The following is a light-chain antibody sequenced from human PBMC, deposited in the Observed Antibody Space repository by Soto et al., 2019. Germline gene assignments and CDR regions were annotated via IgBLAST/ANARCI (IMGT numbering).Light chain of an antibody. V-gene: IGKV3-11*01. CDR2: DAS. J-gene: IGKJ4*01. CDR1: QSVSSY. Sequence: EIVLTQSPATLSLSPGERATLSCRASQSVSSYLAWYQQKPGQAPRLLISDASNRATGIPDRFSGSGSGTDFTLTVSSLEPEDVAVYYCQQRRDWPLTFGGGTKVEI. CDR3: QQRRDWPLT.